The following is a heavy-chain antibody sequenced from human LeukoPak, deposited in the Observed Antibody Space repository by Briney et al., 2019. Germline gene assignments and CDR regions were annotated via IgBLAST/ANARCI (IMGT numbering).Heavy chain of an antibody. CDR2: IKQDGSEK. D-gene: IGHD3-3*01. CDR1: GFTFSSYW. J-gene: IGHJ6*03. Sequence: GGSLRLSCAASGFTFSSYWMSWVRQAPGKGLEWVANIKQDGSEKNYVDSVKGRFSISRDNAKNSLYLQMNSVRGEDTAVYYCAKDQRFLEWLPLSLSCYMDVWGKGTTVTVSS. V-gene: IGHV3-7*01. CDR3: AKDQRFLEWLPLSLSCYMDV.